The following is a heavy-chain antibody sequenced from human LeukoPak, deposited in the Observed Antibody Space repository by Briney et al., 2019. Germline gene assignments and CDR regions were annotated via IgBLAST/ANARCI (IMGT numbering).Heavy chain of an antibody. CDR1: GGSISGFY. D-gene: IGHD6-6*01. J-gene: IGHJ4*02. CDR3: ARRGSSSSLDF. V-gene: IGHV4-4*07. CDR2: IYPSGGT. Sequence: PSETLSLTCTVSGGSISGFYWSWIRQPAGKGLEWIGRIYPSGGTNYNPSLKSRVTMSTDTSKNQFSLKLRSVTAADTAVYYCARRGSSSSLDFWGQGTLVIVSS.